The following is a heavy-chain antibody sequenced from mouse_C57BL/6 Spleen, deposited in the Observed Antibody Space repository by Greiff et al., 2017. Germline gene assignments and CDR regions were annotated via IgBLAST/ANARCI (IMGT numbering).Heavy chain of an antibody. Sequence: QVQLQQPGAELVKPGASVKLSCKASGYTFTSYWMHWVKQRPGPGLAWIGMIHPTSGSTNYNEKFKSKATLTVDKSSSTAYMQLSSLTSEASAVYYCARSAQAPYVDYWGKGTTLTVAS. V-gene: IGHV1-64*01. CDR3: ARSAQAPYVDY. CDR1: GYTFTSYW. CDR2: IHPTSGST. J-gene: IGHJ2*01. D-gene: IGHD3-2*02.